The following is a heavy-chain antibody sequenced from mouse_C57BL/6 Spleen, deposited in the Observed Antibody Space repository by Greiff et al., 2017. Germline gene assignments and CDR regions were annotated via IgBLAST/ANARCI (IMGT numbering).Heavy chain of an antibody. J-gene: IGHJ4*01. V-gene: IGHV5-16*01. Sequence: EVKLVESEGGLVQPGSSMKLSCTASGFTFSDYYMAWVRQVPEKGLEWVANINYDGSSTYYLDSLKSRFIISRDNAKNILYLQMSSLKSEDTDTYYCARDRDSSGYGYAMDDWGQGTSVTVSS. CDR1: GFTFSDYY. D-gene: IGHD3-2*02. CDR2: INYDGSST. CDR3: ARDRDSSGYGYAMDD.